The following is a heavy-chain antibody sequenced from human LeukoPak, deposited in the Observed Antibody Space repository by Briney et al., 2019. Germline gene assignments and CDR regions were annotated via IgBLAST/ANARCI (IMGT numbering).Heavy chain of an antibody. Sequence: SETLSLTCTASGGSISSYYWSWIRQPPGKGLEWIGYIYTSGSTNYNPSLKSRVTISVDTSKNQFSLKLSSVTAADTAVYYCARQNDFWSGYDCWGQGTLVTVSS. CDR3: ARQNDFWSGYDC. CDR1: GGSISSYY. V-gene: IGHV4-4*09. J-gene: IGHJ4*02. D-gene: IGHD3-3*01. CDR2: IYTSGST.